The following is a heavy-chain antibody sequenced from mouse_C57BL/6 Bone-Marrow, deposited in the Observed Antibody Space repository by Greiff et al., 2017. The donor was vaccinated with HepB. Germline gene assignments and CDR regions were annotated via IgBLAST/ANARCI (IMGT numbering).Heavy chain of an antibody. CDR3: ITTVVAPWFAY. J-gene: IGHJ3*01. D-gene: IGHD1-1*01. CDR1: GFTFSSYA. V-gene: IGHV5-4*03. CDR2: ISDGGSYT. Sequence: EVKLMESGGGLVKPGGSLKLSCAASGFTFSSYAMSWVRQTPEKRLEWVATISDGGSYTYYPDNVKGRFTISRDNAKNNLYLQMSHLKSEDTAMYYFITTVVAPWFAYWGQGTLVTVSA.